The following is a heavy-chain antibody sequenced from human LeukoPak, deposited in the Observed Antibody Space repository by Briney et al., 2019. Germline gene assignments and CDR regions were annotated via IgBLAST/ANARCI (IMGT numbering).Heavy chain of an antibody. CDR2: IKSKTDGGTT. D-gene: IGHD3-22*01. J-gene: IGHJ3*02. CDR1: GFTFSNAW. V-gene: IGHV3-15*01. Sequence: GGSLRLSCAASGFTFSNAWMSWVRQAPGKGLEWVGRIKSKTDGGTTDYAAPVKGRFTISRGDSKKTLYLQMNSLKTEDTAVYYCTTESNYYDSSGYYLDAFDIWGQGTMVTVSS. CDR3: TTESNYYDSSGYYLDAFDI.